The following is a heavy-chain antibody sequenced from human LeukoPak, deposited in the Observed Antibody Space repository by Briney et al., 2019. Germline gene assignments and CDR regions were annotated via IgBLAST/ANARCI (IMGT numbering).Heavy chain of an antibody. Sequence: SETLSLTCTVSGGSISSYYWSWIRQPPGKGLEWIGYIHYSGSTNYNPSLKSRVTISVDTSKNQFSLKLSSVTAADTAVYYCARSGLWFGELFGWFDPWGQGTLVTVSS. J-gene: IGHJ5*02. D-gene: IGHD3-10*01. V-gene: IGHV4-59*01. CDR2: IHYSGST. CDR3: ARSGLWFGELFGWFDP. CDR1: GGSISSYY.